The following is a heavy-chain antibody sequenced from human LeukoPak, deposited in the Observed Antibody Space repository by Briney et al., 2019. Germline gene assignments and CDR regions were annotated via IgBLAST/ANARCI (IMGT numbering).Heavy chain of an antibody. J-gene: IGHJ6*03. Sequence: PGGSLRLSCAASGFTFSSYGMHWVRQAPGKGLEWVAFIRYDGSNKYYADSVKGRFTISRDNSKNTLYLQMNSLRAEDTAVYYCARLPVVPAAIIYYYYYYMDVWGKGTTVTVSS. CDR1: GFTFSSYG. V-gene: IGHV3-30*02. D-gene: IGHD2-2*01. CDR2: IRYDGSNK. CDR3: ARLPVVPAAIIYYYYYYMDV.